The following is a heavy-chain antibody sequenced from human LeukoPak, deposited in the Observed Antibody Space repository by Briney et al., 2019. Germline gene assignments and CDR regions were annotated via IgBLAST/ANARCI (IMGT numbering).Heavy chain of an antibody. V-gene: IGHV3-66*02. CDR3: ARDRAGAQSWVALDP. Sequence: GGSLRLSCAASGFTVSNDYMAWVRQAPGRGLEWVSLIYGDGTTFYTDSVKGRFTISRDNFKNTLYLQMSSLRPEDTALYYCARDRAGAQSWVALDPWGQGTLITVSS. D-gene: IGHD3-10*01. CDR2: IYGDGTT. J-gene: IGHJ5*02. CDR1: GFTVSNDY.